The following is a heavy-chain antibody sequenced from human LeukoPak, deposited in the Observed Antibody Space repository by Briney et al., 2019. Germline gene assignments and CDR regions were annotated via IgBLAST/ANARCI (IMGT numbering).Heavy chain of an antibody. CDR1: GFSVSSTY. V-gene: IGHV3-53*01. CDR2: ILDNGIT. J-gene: IGHJ4*02. Sequence: GGSLRLSCAVSGFSVSSTYMTWVRQAPGKGLQWVSVILDNGITTYADSVKGRFSFSRDNSKNTVYPQMNSLSVDDTAVYYCVRDKGVGRTERFDSWGPGTLVTVSS. D-gene: IGHD1-26*01. CDR3: VRDKGVGRTERFDS.